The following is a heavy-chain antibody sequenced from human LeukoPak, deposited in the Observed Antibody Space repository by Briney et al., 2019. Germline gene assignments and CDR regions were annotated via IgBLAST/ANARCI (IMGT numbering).Heavy chain of an antibody. Sequence: VWSLRGSYTAAGCTVGAESRNWGRQAPGKGLEWISYIGISSGNTKYADSVKGRFTISGDKAKNSLYLQMNSLRVEDTAVYYCARDYKYAFDNWGQGTLVTVSS. D-gene: IGHD5-24*01. V-gene: IGHV3-48*01. CDR3: ARDYKYAFDN. CDR1: GCTVGAES. J-gene: IGHJ4*02. CDR2: IGISSGNT.